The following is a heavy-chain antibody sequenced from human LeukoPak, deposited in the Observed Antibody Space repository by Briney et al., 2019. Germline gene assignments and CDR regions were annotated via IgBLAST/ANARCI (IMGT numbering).Heavy chain of an antibody. J-gene: IGHJ4*02. CDR2: FIPIFGTA. V-gene: IGHV1-69*05. CDR1: GGTFSSYA. Sequence: SLKVSCKASGGTFSSYAISWVRQAPGQGLEWMGGFIPIFGTANYAQTFQGRVTMTRNTSISTAYMELSSLRSEDTAVYYCARVFRRITICGVVIPDTTPFDYWGQGTLVTVSS. D-gene: IGHD3-3*01. CDR3: ARVFRRITICGVVIPDTTPFDY.